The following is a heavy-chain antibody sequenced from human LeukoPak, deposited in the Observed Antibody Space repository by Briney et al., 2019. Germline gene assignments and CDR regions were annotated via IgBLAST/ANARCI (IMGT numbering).Heavy chain of an antibody. D-gene: IGHD3-16*02. CDR2: TYYRSKWYN. CDR3: ARAGYDYVWGSYRQFDY. V-gene: IGHV6-1*01. J-gene: IGHJ4*02. CDR1: GDSVSSNSAA. Sequence: SQTLSLTCAISGDSVSSNSAAWNWIRQSPSRGLEWLGRTYYRSKWYNDYAVSVKSRITINPDTSKNQFSLQLNSVTPEDTTVYYCARAGYDYVWGSYRQFDYWGQGTLVTVSS.